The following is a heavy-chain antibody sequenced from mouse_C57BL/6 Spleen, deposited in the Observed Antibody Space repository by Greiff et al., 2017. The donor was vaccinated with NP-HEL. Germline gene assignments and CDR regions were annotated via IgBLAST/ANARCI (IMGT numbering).Heavy chain of an antibody. Sequence: VKLQESGAELVKPGASVKLSCKASGYTFTEYTIHWVKQRSGQGLEWIGWFYPGSGSITYNEKFKDKATLTADKSSSTVYMELSRLTSEDSAVYFCARHGHYYGSSYGYFDVWGTGTTVTVSS. V-gene: IGHV1-62-2*01. CDR3: ARHGHYYGSSYGYFDV. CDR1: GYTFTEYT. CDR2: FYPGSGSI. J-gene: IGHJ1*03. D-gene: IGHD1-1*01.